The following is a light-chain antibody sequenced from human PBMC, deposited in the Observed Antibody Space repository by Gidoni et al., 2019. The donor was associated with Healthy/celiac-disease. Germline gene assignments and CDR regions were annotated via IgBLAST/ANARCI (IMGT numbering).Light chain of an antibody. CDR2: AAS. V-gene: IGKV1-39*01. CDR3: QQSYSTPQT. J-gene: IGKJ2*01. CDR1: QSISSN. Sequence: DIQMTQSPSSLSASVGDRVTITCRASQSISSNFNWYQQKPGKAPKLLIYAASSLQSGVPSRFSGSGSGTDFTLTIISRQPEDFATYYCQQSYSTPQTFGQGTKLEIK.